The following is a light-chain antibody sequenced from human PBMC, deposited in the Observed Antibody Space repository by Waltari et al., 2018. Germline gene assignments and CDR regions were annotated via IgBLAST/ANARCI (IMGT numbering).Light chain of an antibody. CDR1: SSDVGGYKF. CDR3: SSYAGSNNLV. CDR2: EVN. J-gene: IGLJ1*01. V-gene: IGLV2-8*01. Sequence: QSALTQPPSASGPPGPSVTIPCTGTSSDVGGYKFVSWYQPHPGRAPKLVIYEVNQRPSGGPDGVAGSKSGNTASLTVSGRQAEDEADYYCSSYAGSNNLVFGTGTKVTVL.